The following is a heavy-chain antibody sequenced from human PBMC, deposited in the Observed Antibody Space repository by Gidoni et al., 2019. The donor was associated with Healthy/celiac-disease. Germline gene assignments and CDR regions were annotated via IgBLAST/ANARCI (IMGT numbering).Heavy chain of an antibody. CDR3: ARESHYYGSGTGPFDI. CDR2: INLNGGST. V-gene: IGHV3-20*04. CDR1: GCPLVAYG. J-gene: IGHJ3*02. Sequence: EVQLVESGGVLLRLGGSLRLSCAAPGCPLVAYGMSWVRQAPGKGLEWVSGINLNGGSTGYADSVKGRFTISRDNAKDSLYLQMNSLRAEDTALYYCARESHYYGSGTGPFDIWGQGTMVTVSS. D-gene: IGHD3-10*01.